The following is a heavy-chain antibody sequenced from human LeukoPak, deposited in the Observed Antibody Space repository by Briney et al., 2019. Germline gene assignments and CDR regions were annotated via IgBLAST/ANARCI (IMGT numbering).Heavy chain of an antibody. CDR2: ISWNSGSI. CDR3: AKERGDSSSWDGVDY. Sequence: PGGSLRLSCAASGFTFDDYAMHWVRQAPGEGLEWVSGISWNSGSIGYADSVKGRFTISRDNAKNSLYLQMNSLRAEDTALYYCAKERGDSSSWDGVDYWGQGTLVTVSS. CDR1: GFTFDDYA. J-gene: IGHJ4*02. V-gene: IGHV3-9*01. D-gene: IGHD6-13*01.